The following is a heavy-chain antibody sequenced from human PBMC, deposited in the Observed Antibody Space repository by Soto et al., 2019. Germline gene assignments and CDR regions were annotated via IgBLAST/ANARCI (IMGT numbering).Heavy chain of an antibody. CDR1: GGSISSGGYY. J-gene: IGHJ4*02. D-gene: IGHD3-22*01. CDR3: ARGHYYDSSGYFQLDY. CDR2: IYYSGST. V-gene: IGHV4-31*03. Sequence: SETLSLTCTVSGGSISSGGYYWSWIRQHPGKGLEWIGYIYYSGSTYYNPSLKSRVTISVDTSKNQFSLKLSSVTAADTAVYYCARGHYYDSSGYFQLDYWGQGTLVTVSS.